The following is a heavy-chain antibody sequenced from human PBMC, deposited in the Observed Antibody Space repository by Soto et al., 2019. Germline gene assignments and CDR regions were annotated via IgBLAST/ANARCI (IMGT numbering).Heavy chain of an antibody. Sequence: ASVKVSCQASGGTFNDYTISWVRQAPGQGLEWMGRIIPVLAIANYVQSFQGRLSIVADSSTNTSYMELRSLRSEDTAIYYCARTMYKWNYDVDFDSWGQGTLVTVSS. V-gene: IGHV1-69*02. CDR2: IIPVLAIA. D-gene: IGHD1-7*01. CDR1: GGTFNDYT. J-gene: IGHJ4*02. CDR3: ARTMYKWNYDVDFDS.